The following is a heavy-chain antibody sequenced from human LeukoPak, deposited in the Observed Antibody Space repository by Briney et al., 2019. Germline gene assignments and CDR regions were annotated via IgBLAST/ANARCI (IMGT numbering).Heavy chain of an antibody. CDR2: ISSSSSYI. CDR3: ASTYGPEGEIDY. CDR1: GFTFSSYS. V-gene: IGHV3-21*01. J-gene: IGHJ4*02. D-gene: IGHD3-16*01. Sequence: GGSLRLSCAASGFTFSSYSMNWVRQAPGKGLEWVSSISSSSSYIYYADSVKGRFTISRDNAKNSLYLQMNSLRAEDTAVYYCASTYGPEGEIDYWGQGTLVTVSS.